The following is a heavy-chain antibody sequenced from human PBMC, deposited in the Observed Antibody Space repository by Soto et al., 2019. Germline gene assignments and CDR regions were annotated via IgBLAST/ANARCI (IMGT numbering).Heavy chain of an antibody. Sequence: SETLSLTCTFSVGSISSYYWSWIRHPPGKGLEWIGYIYYSGSTNYNPSLKSRVTISVDTSKNQFSLKLSSVTAADTAVYYCAGINSSGYYIFDYCGKGTRVTVS. CDR1: VGSISSYY. CDR3: AGINSSGYYIFDY. V-gene: IGHV4-59*01. J-gene: IGHJ4*02. CDR2: IYYSGST. D-gene: IGHD3-22*01.